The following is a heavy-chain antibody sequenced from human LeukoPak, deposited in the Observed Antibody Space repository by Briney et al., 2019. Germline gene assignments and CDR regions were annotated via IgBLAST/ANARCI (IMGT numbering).Heavy chain of an antibody. J-gene: IGHJ4*02. CDR3: AGGGDSGGYYYPMFDY. CDR2: IYYSGST. V-gene: IGHV4-59*01. D-gene: IGHD3-22*01. CDR1: GGSISSYY. Sequence: SETLSLTCTVSGGSISSYYWSWIRQPPGKGLEWIGYIYYSGSTNYNPSLKSRVTISVDTSKNQFSLKLGSVTAADTAVYYCAGGGDSGGYYYPMFDYWGQGILVTVSS.